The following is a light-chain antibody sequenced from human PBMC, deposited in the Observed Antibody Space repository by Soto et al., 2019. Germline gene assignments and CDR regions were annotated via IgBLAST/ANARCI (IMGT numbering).Light chain of an antibody. CDR3: QQYNDWPRT. Sequence: EVVMTQSPATLSVSPGERATLSCRASQSGRSHLAWYQQKPGQAPSLLIFGASTRATGVPARFSGSESGTEFTLTSSSLQSEDVAVYFCQQYNDWPRTFGGGTKVEIK. V-gene: IGKV3-15*01. CDR2: GAS. J-gene: IGKJ4*01. CDR1: QSGRSH.